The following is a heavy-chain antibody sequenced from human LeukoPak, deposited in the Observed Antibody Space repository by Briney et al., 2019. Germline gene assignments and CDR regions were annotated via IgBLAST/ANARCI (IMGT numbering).Heavy chain of an antibody. D-gene: IGHD3-22*01. V-gene: IGHV3-21*01. CDR3: AREPFYYDSSGYYW. Sequence: GGSLRLSCAASGFTFSDSYMNWVRQAPGKGLEWVSSISSSSSYIYYADSVKGRFTISRDNAKNSLYLQMNSLRAEDTAVYYCAREPFYYDSSGYYWWGQGTLVTVSS. J-gene: IGHJ4*02. CDR2: ISSSSSYI. CDR1: GFTFSDSY.